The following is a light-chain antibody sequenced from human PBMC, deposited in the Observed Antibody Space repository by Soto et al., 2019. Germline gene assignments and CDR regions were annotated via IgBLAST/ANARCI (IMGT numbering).Light chain of an antibody. Sequence: EIVLTQSPGTLSLSPGERATLSCRASQSVSNNYLAWYQQKPGQAPRLLIYGASNSASGIRDRFSGSGSGTDFNLTITRLEPGDFAVYYCQQYGSSGTFGQRTKVDIK. V-gene: IGKV3-20*01. CDR3: QQYGSSGT. CDR2: GAS. CDR1: QSVSNNY. J-gene: IGKJ1*01.